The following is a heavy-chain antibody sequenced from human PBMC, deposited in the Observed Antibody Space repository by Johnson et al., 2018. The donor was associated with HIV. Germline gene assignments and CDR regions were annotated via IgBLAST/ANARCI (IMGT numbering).Heavy chain of an antibody. CDR3: ARDGMAATKANI. J-gene: IGHJ3*02. D-gene: IGHD1-14*01. CDR1: GFTFRAYW. Sequence: EVQLVEPGGGLVQPGGSLRLSCAASGFTFRAYWMSWVRQAPGNGLAWVANIKKDGSEKYSVASVNGRFTISRDNAKNSLYLQMNSLRAEDTAVYYCARDGMAATKANIWGQGTMVTVSS. CDR2: IKKDGSEK. V-gene: IGHV3-7*01.